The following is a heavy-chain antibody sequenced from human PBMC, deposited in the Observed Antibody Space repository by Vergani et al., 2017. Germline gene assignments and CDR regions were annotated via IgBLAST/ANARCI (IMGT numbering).Heavy chain of an antibody. J-gene: IGHJ1*01. CDR2: IYYSGST. CDR1: GGSISSYY. Sequence: QVQLQESGPGLVKPSETLSLTCTVSGGSISSYYWGWIRQPPGKGLEWIGSIYYSGSTYYNPSLKSRVTISVDTSKNQFSLKLSSVTAADTAVYYCARALTTGSLYFQHWGQGTLVTVSS. V-gene: IGHV4-39*07. CDR3: ARALTTGSLYFQH. D-gene: IGHD2/OR15-2a*01.